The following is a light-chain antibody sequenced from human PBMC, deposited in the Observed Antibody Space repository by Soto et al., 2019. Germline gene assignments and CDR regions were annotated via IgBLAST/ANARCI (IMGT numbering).Light chain of an antibody. CDR1: QSISSY. CDR2: GAS. Sequence: EIVLTQSPATLSLSPGERATLSCRASQSISSYLAWYQQKPGQAPRLLIYGASNRATGIPARFSGSGSGTDFTLTISSLEPEDFAVYYCQQRDYWWTFSQGTRVEIK. CDR3: QQRDYWWT. J-gene: IGKJ1*01. V-gene: IGKV3-11*01.